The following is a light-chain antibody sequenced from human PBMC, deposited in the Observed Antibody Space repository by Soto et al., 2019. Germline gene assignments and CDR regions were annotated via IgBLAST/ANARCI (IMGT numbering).Light chain of an antibody. J-gene: IGKJ1*01. CDR3: QQTYSALWT. Sequence: DLQMTQSPSSLSASVGDRVTISCRASQTITTYLNWYQQKPGKAPKFLIYAASSLHSGVPSRFSGIGSGKDFTLTISSLQPEDFAAYYCQQTYSALWTFGQGTKLEIK. CDR1: QTITTY. CDR2: AAS. V-gene: IGKV1-39*01.